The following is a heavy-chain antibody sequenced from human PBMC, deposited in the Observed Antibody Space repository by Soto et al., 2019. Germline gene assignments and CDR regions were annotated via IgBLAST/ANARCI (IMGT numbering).Heavy chain of an antibody. CDR1: GFTLSDYY. J-gene: IGHJ5*02. CDR3: ARRLGFSGVGPSTPNWFDP. V-gene: IGHV3-11*01. D-gene: IGHD1-26*01. Sequence: QVQLVESGGGLVKPGGSLRLSCAASGFTLSDYYMSWMRQAPGKGLEWLSYISSSGNTIYYATSVKGRFTISRDNAKNSLSLQMNSLTAEDTAVYYCARRLGFSGVGPSTPNWFDPWGQGTLVTVSS. CDR2: ISSSGNTI.